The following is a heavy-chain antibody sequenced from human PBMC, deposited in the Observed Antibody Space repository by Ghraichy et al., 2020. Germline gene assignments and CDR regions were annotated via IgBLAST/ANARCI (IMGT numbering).Heavy chain of an antibody. CDR3: ASVRSVYYYSSTDYYYYYGMDV. CDR2: INHSGST. D-gene: IGHD6-13*01. J-gene: IGHJ6*02. Sequence: SETLSLTCAVYGGSFSGYYWSWIRQPPGKGLGWIGEINHSGSTNYNPSLKSRVTISVDTSKNQFSLKLSSVTAADTAVYYCASVRSVYYYSSTDYYYYYGMDVWGQGTTVTVAS. CDR1: GGSFSGYY. V-gene: IGHV4-34*01.